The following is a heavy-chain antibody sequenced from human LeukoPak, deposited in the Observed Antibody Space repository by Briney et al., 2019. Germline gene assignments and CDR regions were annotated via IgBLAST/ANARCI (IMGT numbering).Heavy chain of an antibody. CDR3: ARDGTKVTMVRGVIVD. V-gene: IGHV1-3*01. CDR1: GYTFTSYA. Sequence: ASVKVSCKASGYTFTSYAMHWVRQAPGQRLEWMGWINAGNGNTKYSQKFQGRVTITRDTSASTAYMELSSLRSEDTAVYYCARDGTKVTMVRGVIVDWGQGTLVTVSS. CDR2: INAGNGNT. D-gene: IGHD3-10*01. J-gene: IGHJ4*02.